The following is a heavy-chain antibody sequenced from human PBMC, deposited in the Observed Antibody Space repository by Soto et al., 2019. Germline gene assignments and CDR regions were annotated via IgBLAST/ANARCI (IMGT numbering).Heavy chain of an antibody. CDR3: ARVRDGYKYYYYYGMDV. V-gene: IGHV5-51*01. CDR1: GYSFTTNW. CDR2: IYPGDSDT. J-gene: IGHJ6*02. Sequence: GESLKISCKGSGYSFTTNWIGWVRQMPGKGLEWMGIIYPGDSDTRYSPSFQGQVTISADKSISTAYLQWSSLKASDTAMYYCARVRDGYKYYYYYGMDVWGQGTKVTVSS. D-gene: IGHD5-12*01.